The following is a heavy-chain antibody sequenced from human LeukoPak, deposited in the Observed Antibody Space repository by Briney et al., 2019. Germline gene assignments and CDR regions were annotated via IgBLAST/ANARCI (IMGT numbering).Heavy chain of an antibody. Sequence: SETLSLTCTVSGASISSYYWSLIRQPPGKGLEWIGYIHYGGSTNYNPSLKSRVTISVDTSKNQFSLNLNSVTAADTVLYYCACGTYYYFDYWGQGTLVTVSS. D-gene: IGHD1-26*01. CDR3: ACGTYYYFDY. CDR1: GASISSYY. J-gene: IGHJ4*02. V-gene: IGHV4-59*01. CDR2: IHYGGST.